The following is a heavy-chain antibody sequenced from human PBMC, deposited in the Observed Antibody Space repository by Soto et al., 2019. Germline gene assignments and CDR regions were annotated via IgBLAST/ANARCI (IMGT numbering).Heavy chain of an antibody. CDR1: GFTFSSYG. V-gene: IGHV3-30*18. D-gene: IGHD1-7*01. Sequence: LRLSCAASGFTFSSYGMHWVRQAPGKGLEWVAVISYDGSNKYYADSVKGRFTISRDNSKNTLYLQMNSLRAEDTAVYYCAKDGQLELPGDYFDYWGQGTLVTAPQ. J-gene: IGHJ4*02. CDR3: AKDGQLELPGDYFDY. CDR2: ISYDGSNK.